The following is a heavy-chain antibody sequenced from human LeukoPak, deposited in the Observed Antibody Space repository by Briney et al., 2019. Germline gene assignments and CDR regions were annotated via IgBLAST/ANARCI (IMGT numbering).Heavy chain of an antibody. CDR1: GYTFTGYY. V-gene: IGHV1-69*06. CDR3: ARGDPRYNYSNPVVDYYYYYMDV. J-gene: IGHJ6*03. Sequence: ASVKVSCKASGYTFTGYYMHWVRQAPGQGLEWMGGIIPIFGTANYAQKFQGRVTITADKSTSTAYMELSSLRSEDTAVYYCARGDPRYNYSNPVVDYYYYYMDVWGKGTTVTVSS. D-gene: IGHD4-11*01. CDR2: IIPIFGTA.